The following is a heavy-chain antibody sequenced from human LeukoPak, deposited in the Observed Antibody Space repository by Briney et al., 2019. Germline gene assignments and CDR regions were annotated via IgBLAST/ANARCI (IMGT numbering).Heavy chain of an antibody. Sequence: SVKVSCKASGGTFSSYAISWVRQAPGQGLEWMGGIIPIFGTANYAQKFQGRVTITADESTSTAYMELSSLRSEDTAVYYCARGYCSGGSCQGFDYWGQGTLVTVSS. J-gene: IGHJ4*02. CDR3: ARGYCSGGSCQGFDY. CDR1: GGTFSSYA. D-gene: IGHD2-15*01. CDR2: IIPIFGTA. V-gene: IGHV1-69*13.